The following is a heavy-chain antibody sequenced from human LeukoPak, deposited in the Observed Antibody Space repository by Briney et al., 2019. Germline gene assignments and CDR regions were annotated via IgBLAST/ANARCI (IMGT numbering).Heavy chain of an antibody. CDR1: RFTFSNYW. V-gene: IGHV3-7*01. J-gene: IGHJ4*02. CDR2: IKQDASDK. CDR3: ATLFGTTSIYHFDY. Sequence: PGGPLRLSCAGSRFTFSNYWMSWVRQAPGKGLEWVAHIKQDASDKYYVNSVRGRFTISRDNAKNSVFLQMNSLRAEDTAVYYCATLFGTTSIYHFDYWGQGTLVTVSS. D-gene: IGHD1-14*01.